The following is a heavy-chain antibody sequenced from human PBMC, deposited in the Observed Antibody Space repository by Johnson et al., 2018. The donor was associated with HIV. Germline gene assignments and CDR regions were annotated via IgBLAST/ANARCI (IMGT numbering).Heavy chain of an antibody. CDR1: GFTFRNYG. Sequence: HVQLVESGGRLVKPGGSLRLSCVASGFTFRNYGMHWVRQAPGKGLEWVAVISYDGSNKYYADSVKGRFTISRDNSKNTLYLQMNSLRAEDTAVYYCALSGGAADYDAFDIWGQGTMVTVSS. V-gene: IGHV3-30*03. CDR2: ISYDGSNK. J-gene: IGHJ3*02. CDR3: ALSGGAADYDAFDI. D-gene: IGHD7-27*01.